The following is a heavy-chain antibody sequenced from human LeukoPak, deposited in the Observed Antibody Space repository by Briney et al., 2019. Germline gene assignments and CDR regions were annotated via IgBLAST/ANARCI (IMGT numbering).Heavy chain of an antibody. CDR2: ISGSGANI. CDR3: GRCILSSLIVNDC. D-gene: IGHD1-14*01. V-gene: IGHV3-21*01. Sequence: PGGSLRLSCGASGLTFSNYAMNWVRQGPGKGLEWVSGISGSGANIQYAESVKGRFTISRDNARNSLYLQMDSLRAEDTAVYYCGRCILSSLIVNDCWGQGTLVTVSS. J-gene: IGHJ4*02. CDR1: GLTFSNYA.